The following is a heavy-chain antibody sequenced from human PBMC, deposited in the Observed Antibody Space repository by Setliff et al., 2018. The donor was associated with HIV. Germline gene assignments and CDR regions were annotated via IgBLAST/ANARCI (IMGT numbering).Heavy chain of an antibody. CDR3: ASSGSGSYINWFGP. CDR2: ISADNSFT. Sequence: PGGSLRLSCVVSGFSFSDYYMTWIRQAPGKGLEYISYISADNSFTDYAASVKGRFTISRDNAKDSLFLQMSSLRADDTAVYYCASSGSGSYINWFGPWGQGTLVTVSS. D-gene: IGHD3-10*01. J-gene: IGHJ5*02. CDR1: GFSFSDYY. V-gene: IGHV3-11*03.